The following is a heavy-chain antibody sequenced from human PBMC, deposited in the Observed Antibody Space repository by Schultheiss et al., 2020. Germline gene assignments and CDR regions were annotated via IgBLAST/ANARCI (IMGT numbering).Heavy chain of an antibody. J-gene: IGHJ3*02. Sequence: GGSLRLSCAASGFSFSNYAMHWVRQAPGKGLEWVANIKQDGSEKYYVDSVKGRFTISRDNAKNTLYLHMSSLRAEDTAVYYCAKVPGILWFGEGDAFDIWGQGTMVTVSS. CDR3: AKVPGILWFGEGDAFDI. D-gene: IGHD3-10*01. CDR1: GFSFSNYA. CDR2: IKQDGSEK. V-gene: IGHV3-7*03.